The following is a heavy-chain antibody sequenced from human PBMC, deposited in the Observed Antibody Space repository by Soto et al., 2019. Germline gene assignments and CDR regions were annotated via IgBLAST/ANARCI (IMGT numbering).Heavy chain of an antibody. Sequence: QVQLVESGGGVVQPGRSLRLSCAGSGFIFGKYDMYWVRQAPGKGLEWVTKISHDGRNKDYEDSVQGRFTISRDNSRDTMYLERNSLRPEDTAIYYCAKGGLPWWSQGVDFWGQGTLVTVSA. V-gene: IGHV3-30*18. J-gene: IGHJ4*02. CDR2: ISHDGRNK. CDR3: AKGGLPWWSQGVDF. D-gene: IGHD2-8*02. CDR1: GFIFGKYD.